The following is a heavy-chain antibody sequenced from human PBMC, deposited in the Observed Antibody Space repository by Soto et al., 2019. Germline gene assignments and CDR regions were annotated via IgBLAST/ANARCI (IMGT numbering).Heavy chain of an antibody. CDR1: GGSISSYY. CDR2: IYYSGST. J-gene: IGHJ5*02. V-gene: IGHV4-59*01. CDR3: ARVNWGNWFDP. D-gene: IGHD7-27*01. Sequence: PSETLSLTCTVSGGSISSYYWSWIRQPPGKGLEWIGYIYYSGSTNYNPSLKSRVTISVDTSKNQFSLKLSSVTAADTAVYYCARVNWGNWFDPRGQGTLVTVSS.